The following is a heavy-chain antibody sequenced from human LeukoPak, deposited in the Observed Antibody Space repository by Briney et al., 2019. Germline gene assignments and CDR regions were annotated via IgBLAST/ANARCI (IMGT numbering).Heavy chain of an antibody. Sequence: SETLSLTCTVSGGSISSNDYYWGWIRQPPGKGLEWIGLIFHSGSTYYSPSLQSRATMSVDTSQNHFSLKLTSLTAADTAVYYCARLNSGTARCDFDYWGLGTLVTVSS. D-gene: IGHD3-10*01. CDR3: ARLNSGTARCDFDY. V-gene: IGHV4-39*02. CDR1: GGSISSNDYY. J-gene: IGHJ4*02. CDR2: IFHSGST.